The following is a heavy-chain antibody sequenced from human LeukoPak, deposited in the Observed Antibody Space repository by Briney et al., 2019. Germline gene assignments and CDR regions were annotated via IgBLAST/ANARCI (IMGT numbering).Heavy chain of an antibody. CDR3: ARRSSGYSDYYFDY. V-gene: IGHV5-51*01. CDR1: GHSFTTSW. CDR2: IYPGDSDT. J-gene: IGHJ4*02. D-gene: IGHD3-22*01. Sequence: GESLKISCKGSGHSFTTSWIGWVRQMPGKGLEWMGIIYPGDSDTIYSPSFQGQVTISADKSISTAYLQWSSLKASDTAMYYCARRSSGYSDYYFDYWGQGTLVTVSS.